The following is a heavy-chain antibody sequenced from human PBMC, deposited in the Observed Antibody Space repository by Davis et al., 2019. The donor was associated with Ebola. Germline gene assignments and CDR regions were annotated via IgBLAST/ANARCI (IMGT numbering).Heavy chain of an antibody. CDR2: ISGSGGST. Sequence: PGGSLRLSCAASGFTFSSYAMSWVRQAPGKGLEWVSAISGSGGSTYYADSVKGRFTISRDNSKNTLYLQMNSLRAEDTAVYYCAKDLTYYYDSSGYHNWFDPWGQGTLVTVSS. J-gene: IGHJ5*02. D-gene: IGHD3-22*01. CDR1: GFTFSSYA. V-gene: IGHV3-23*01. CDR3: AKDLTYYYDSSGYHNWFDP.